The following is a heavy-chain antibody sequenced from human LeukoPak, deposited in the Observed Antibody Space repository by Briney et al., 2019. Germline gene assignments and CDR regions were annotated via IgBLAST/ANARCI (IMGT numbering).Heavy chain of an antibody. CDR1: GFTFSSYW. CDR2: INSDGSTT. V-gene: IGHV3-74*01. D-gene: IGHD6-19*01. CDR3: ARELVGAVAGFDY. J-gene: IGHJ4*02. Sequence: GRSLRLACAASGFTFSSYWMRSVRHAPGKGLGWVSRINSDGSTTSYADSVKGRFTISRDNAKNTLYLQMNSLRAEDTAVYYCARELVGAVAGFDYWGQGTLVTASS.